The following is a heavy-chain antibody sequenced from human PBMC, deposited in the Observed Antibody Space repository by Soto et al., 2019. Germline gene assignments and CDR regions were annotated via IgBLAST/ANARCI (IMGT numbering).Heavy chain of an antibody. D-gene: IGHD2-15*01. V-gene: IGHV3-30-3*01. Sequence: QVQLVESGGGVVQPGRSLRLSCAASGFTFSSYAMHWVRQAPGKGLEWVAVISYDGSNKYYADSVKGRFTISRDNSKNTLYLQMNSLRAEDTDVYYCARDQVYCSGGSCYSIYYYYGMDVWGQGTTVTVSS. CDR2: ISYDGSNK. CDR1: GFTFSSYA. CDR3: ARDQVYCSGGSCYSIYYYYGMDV. J-gene: IGHJ6*02.